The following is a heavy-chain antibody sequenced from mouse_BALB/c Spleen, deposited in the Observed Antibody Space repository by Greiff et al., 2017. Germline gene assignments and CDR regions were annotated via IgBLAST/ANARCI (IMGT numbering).Heavy chain of an antibody. V-gene: IGHV6-6*02. CDR2: IRLKSNNYAT. CDR1: GFTFSNYW. D-gene: IGHD1-1*01. J-gene: IGHJ2*01. CDR3: TRMSPYYYGSSLDY. Sequence: EVKLVESGGGLVQPGGSMKLSCVASGFTFSNYWMNWVRQSPEKGLEWVAEIRLKSNNYATHYAESVKGRFTISRDDSKSSVYLQMNNLRAEDTGIYYCTRMSPYYYGSSLDYWGQGTTLTVSS.